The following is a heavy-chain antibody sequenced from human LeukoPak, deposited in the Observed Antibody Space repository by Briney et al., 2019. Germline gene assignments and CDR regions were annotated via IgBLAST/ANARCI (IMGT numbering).Heavy chain of an antibody. D-gene: IGHD6-13*01. CDR2: ISWNSGSI. Sequence: PGGSLRLSCAASGFTFDDYAMHWVRQAPGKGLEWVSGISWNSGSIGYADSVKGRFTISRDNAKNSLYLQMNSLRAEDTALYYCAKDIWYSSSSFDYWGQGTLVTVSS. CDR1: GFTFDDYA. CDR3: AKDIWYSSSSFDY. V-gene: IGHV3-9*01. J-gene: IGHJ4*02.